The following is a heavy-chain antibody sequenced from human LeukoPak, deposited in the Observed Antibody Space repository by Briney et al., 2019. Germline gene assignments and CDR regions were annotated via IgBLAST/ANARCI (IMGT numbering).Heavy chain of an antibody. J-gene: IGHJ4*02. CDR1: GFTFSSYA. V-gene: IGHV3-23*01. CDR2: ISGSGGST. Sequence: GGSLRLSCAASGFTFSSYAMSWVRQAPGKGLEWVSAISGSGGSTYYADSVRGRFTISRDNSKNTLYLQMNSLRAEDTAVYYCAKDNWNYFYLFDYWGQGTLVTVSS. D-gene: IGHD1-7*01. CDR3: AKDNWNYFYLFDY.